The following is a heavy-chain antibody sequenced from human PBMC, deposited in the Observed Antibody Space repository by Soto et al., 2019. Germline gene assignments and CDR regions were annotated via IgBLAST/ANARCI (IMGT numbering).Heavy chain of an antibody. CDR3: ARVGIGCSGGSCYFDY. V-gene: IGHV3-64*01. D-gene: IGHD2-15*01. CDR1: GFTFSSYA. Sequence: GGSLRLSCAASGFTFSSYAMHWVRQAPGKGLEYVSAISSNGGSTYYANSVKGRFTISRDNSKNTLYLQMGSLRAEDMAVYYCARVGIGCSGGSCYFDYWGQGTLVTVSS. CDR2: ISSNGGST. J-gene: IGHJ4*02.